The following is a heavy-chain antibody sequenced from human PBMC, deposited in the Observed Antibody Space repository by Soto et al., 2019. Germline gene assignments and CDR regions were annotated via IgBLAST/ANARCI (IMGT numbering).Heavy chain of an antibody. CDR3: ASLSINYDFWSGYPTDYYYGMDV. J-gene: IGHJ6*02. V-gene: IGHV1-69*13. CDR1: GGTFSSYA. CDR2: IIPIFGTA. D-gene: IGHD3-3*01. Sequence: ASVKVSCKASGGTFSSYAISWVRQAPGQGLEWMGGIIPIFGTANYAQKFQGRVTITADESTSTAYMELSSLRSEDTAVYYCASLSINYDFWSGYPTDYYYGMDVWGQGTTVTVSS.